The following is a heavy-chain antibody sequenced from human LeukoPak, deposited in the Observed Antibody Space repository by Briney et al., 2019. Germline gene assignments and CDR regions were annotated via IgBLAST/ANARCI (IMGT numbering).Heavy chain of an antibody. CDR2: IIPILGIA. CDR1: GGTFSSYA. V-gene: IGHV1-69*04. Sequence: GASVKVSCKASGGTFSSYAISWVRQAPGQGLEWMGRIIPILGIANYAQKFQGRVTITADKSTSTAYMELSSLRSEDTAVYYCARGDTSTPLDYWGQGTLVTVSS. CDR3: ARGDTSTPLDY. J-gene: IGHJ4*02. D-gene: IGHD2-15*01.